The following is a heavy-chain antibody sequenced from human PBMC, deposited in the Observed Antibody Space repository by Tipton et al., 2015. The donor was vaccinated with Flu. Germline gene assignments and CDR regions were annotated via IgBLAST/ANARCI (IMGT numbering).Heavy chain of an antibody. CDR1: GFTVTSSY. Sequence: SLRLSCAASGFTVTSSYMSWVRQAPGKGLEWVSGIAGTTGNTYFADSVRGRFTISRDNSKNTLYLHMSSLRAEDTAVYYCAKDWFRQDIVGRAAPFDSWGQGIMVTVSS. CDR2: IAGTTGNT. CDR3: AKDWFRQDIVGRAAPFDS. D-gene: IGHD2-15*01. V-gene: IGHV3-23*01. J-gene: IGHJ4*02.